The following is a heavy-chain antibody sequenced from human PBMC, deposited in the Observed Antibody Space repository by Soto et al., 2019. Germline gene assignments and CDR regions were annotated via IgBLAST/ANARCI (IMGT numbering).Heavy chain of an antibody. CDR3: ARAGRTWYDNIFEH. D-gene: IGHD3-22*01. Sequence: QITLRESGPTLVNPTQPLTLTCTFSGFSLTTSGVGVGWIRQPPGKALEWLALIYWDDDKRYSPSLKNRLAITKDTSQNQVVLTMTNMDPVDTATDYCARAGRTWYDNIFEHWGQGTLVTVSS. CDR2: IYWDDDK. J-gene: IGHJ4*02. CDR1: GFSLTTSGVG. V-gene: IGHV2-5*02.